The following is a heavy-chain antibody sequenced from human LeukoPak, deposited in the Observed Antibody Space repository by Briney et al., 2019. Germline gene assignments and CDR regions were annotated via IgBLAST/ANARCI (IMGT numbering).Heavy chain of an antibody. V-gene: IGHV3-30*04. Sequence: PGRSLTLSCTASGYTFSNYAMQWVRQAPGKGLEWVAVISHDGRNKYYADSVKGRFSISRDNAKNTLYLQMNSLRAEDTAVYYCARGRGSSGWSYFDYWGQGTLVTVSS. CDR2: ISHDGRNK. J-gene: IGHJ4*02. CDR3: ARGRGSSGWSYFDY. CDR1: GYTFSNYA. D-gene: IGHD6-19*01.